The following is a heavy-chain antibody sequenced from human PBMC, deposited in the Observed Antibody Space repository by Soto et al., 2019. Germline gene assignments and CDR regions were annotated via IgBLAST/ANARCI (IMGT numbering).Heavy chain of an antibody. CDR1: GFIFSSIG. V-gene: IGHV3-30-3*01. Sequence: QVKLVESGGGVVQPGRSLRLSCAASGFIFSSIGMHWGRQAPGKGLEGVAVISSEGTNRYYADSVRGRFTISRDNSKNTLYVQMNSLRAEDTAVYYCVTELGGFEYWGQGTLLTVSS. D-gene: IGHD3-16*01. J-gene: IGHJ4*02. CDR2: ISSEGTNR. CDR3: VTELGGFEY.